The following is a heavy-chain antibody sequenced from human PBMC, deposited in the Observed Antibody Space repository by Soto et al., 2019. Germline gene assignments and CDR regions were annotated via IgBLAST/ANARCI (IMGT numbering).Heavy chain of an antibody. CDR3: ASHYDLWTGYLSPVDY. D-gene: IGHD3-3*01. CDR2: IDTSSTKI. Sequence: GGSLRLSCAASGFAFRDYGLSWIRQAPGKGLEWISYIDTSSTKIYYADSVRGRFTISRDNGKNSLFLEMNNLRVEDTAVYFCASHYDLWTGYLSPVDYWGRGTLVTVSS. J-gene: IGHJ4*02. V-gene: IGHV3-11*01. CDR1: GFAFRDYG.